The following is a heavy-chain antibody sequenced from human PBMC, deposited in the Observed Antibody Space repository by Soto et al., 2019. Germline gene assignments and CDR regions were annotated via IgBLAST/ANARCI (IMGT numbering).Heavy chain of an antibody. D-gene: IGHD5-12*01. Sequence: ASVKVSCKASGGTFSSYAISWVRQAPGQGLEWMGGIIPIFGTANYAQKFQGRVTITADESTSTAYMELSSLRSEDTAVYYCFQPWGDGYNYVDYWGQGTLVTVS. CDR2: IIPIFGTA. CDR1: GGTFSSYA. V-gene: IGHV1-69*13. J-gene: IGHJ4*02. CDR3: FQPWGDGYNYVDY.